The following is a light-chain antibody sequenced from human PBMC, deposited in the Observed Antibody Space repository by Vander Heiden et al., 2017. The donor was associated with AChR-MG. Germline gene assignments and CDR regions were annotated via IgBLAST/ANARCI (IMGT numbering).Light chain of an antibody. J-gene: IGKJ1*01. V-gene: IGKV3-15*01. CDR2: EIS. Sequence: ILMTQSPATLSVSPGERATLSCRASQSVSSDLAWYQQKPGQAPRLLIYEISTRATGIPARFSGSGSGTEFTLTISSLQSEDFAVYYCQQYNSWPPTFGQGTKVEIK. CDR3: QQYNSWPPT. CDR1: QSVSSD.